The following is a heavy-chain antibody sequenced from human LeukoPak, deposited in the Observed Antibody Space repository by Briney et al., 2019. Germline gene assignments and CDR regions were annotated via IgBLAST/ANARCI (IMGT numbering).Heavy chain of an antibody. V-gene: IGHV4-61*01. CDR2: IYYSGST. J-gene: IGHJ3*01. CDR1: GGSVSSGSYY. D-gene: IGHD5-12*01. Sequence: SETLSLTCTVSGGSVSSGSYYWSWIRQPPGQGLEWIGYIYYSGSTNYNPSLKSRVNISVDTSKNQFSLKLSSVTVADTAVYYCARGDPEYSGYDYPGEAREDAFDVWGQGTMVTVSS. CDR3: ARGDPEYSGYDYPGEAREDAFDV.